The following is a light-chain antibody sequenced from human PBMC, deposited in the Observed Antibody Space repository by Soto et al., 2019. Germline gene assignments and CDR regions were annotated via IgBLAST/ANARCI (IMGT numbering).Light chain of an antibody. Sequence: QSVLTQPPSVSEAPGQNVTLSCSGSSSNFEKIYVSLYQQLPGTAPKRLIYAGNKRPSVIPDRFSGSKSGTSAILGITGLQAGDEADYYCGAWDKSLSAEVFGGGTKLTVL. J-gene: IGLJ3*02. CDR1: SSNFEKIY. CDR3: GAWDKSLSAEV. CDR2: AGN. V-gene: IGLV1-51*01.